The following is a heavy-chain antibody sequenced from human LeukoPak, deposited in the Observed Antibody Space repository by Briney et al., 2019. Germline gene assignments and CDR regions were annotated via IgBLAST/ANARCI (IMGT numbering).Heavy chain of an antibody. CDR3: ARDPGVTTGTYYFDS. D-gene: IGHD1-1*01. J-gene: IGHJ4*02. V-gene: IGHV4-59*02. CDR2: IFYSGST. CDR1: GGSVTTYY. Sequence: PSETLSLTCTVSGGSVTTYYWSWIRQPPGRGLEWIGYIFYSGSTNNNPSLESRVTISFDTSKNQFSLKLTSVTAADTAAYYCARDPGVTTGTYYFDSWGQGSLVTVSS.